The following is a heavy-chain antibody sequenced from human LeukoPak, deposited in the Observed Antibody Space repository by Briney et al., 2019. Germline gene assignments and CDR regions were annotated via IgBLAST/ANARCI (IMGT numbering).Heavy chain of an antibody. V-gene: IGHV3-9*01. J-gene: IGHJ4*02. CDR2: ISWNSGSI. CDR3: AKVPIRFLEWFPFDY. CDR1: GFTFDDYA. D-gene: IGHD3-3*01. Sequence: PGRSLRLSCAASGFTFDDYAMDWVRQAPGKGLEWVSCISWNSGSIGYADSVKGRFTISRDNAKNSLYLQMNSLRAEDTALYYCAKVPIRFLEWFPFDYWGQGTLVTVSS.